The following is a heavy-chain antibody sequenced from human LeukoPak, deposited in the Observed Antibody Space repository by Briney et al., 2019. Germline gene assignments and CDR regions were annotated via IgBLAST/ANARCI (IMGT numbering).Heavy chain of an antibody. Sequence: ASVKVSCKASGYTFTGYYMHWVRQAPGQGLEWMGWINPNSGGTNYAQKFQGWVTMTRDTSISTAYMELSRLRSDDTAVYYCARLMIWKPMVRGVIKNYNWFDPWGQGTLVTVSS. CDR1: GYTFTGYY. CDR3: ARLMIWKPMVRGVIKNYNWFDP. J-gene: IGHJ5*02. CDR2: INPNSGGT. V-gene: IGHV1-2*04. D-gene: IGHD3-10*01.